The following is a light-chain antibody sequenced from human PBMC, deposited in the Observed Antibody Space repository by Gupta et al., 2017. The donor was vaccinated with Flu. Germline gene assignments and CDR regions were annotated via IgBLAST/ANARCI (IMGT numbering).Light chain of an antibody. CDR3: ASWDDSLNGGV. CDR1: SSNIGSNT. Sequence: SSSNIGSNTVDWYQQHPRTAPKLLIYTNNQRPSGGPDRLSGSKSDTTAAPAISGRQSEEEADYYCASWDDSLNGGVFGGGTKLTVL. V-gene: IGLV1-44*01. CDR2: TNN. J-gene: IGLJ3*02.